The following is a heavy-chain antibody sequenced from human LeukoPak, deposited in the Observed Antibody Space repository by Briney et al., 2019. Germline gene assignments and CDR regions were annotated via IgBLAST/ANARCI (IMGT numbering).Heavy chain of an antibody. CDR1: GFTFSAYD. D-gene: IGHD4-17*01. V-gene: IGHV3-13*01. J-gene: IGHJ4*02. CDR2: IHTAGDT. CDR3: ARGSGPGVTTIDS. Sequence: GGSLRLSCAASGFTFSAYDMHWVRQATGKGLDWVSSIHTAGDTYYSASVKGRFTVSRENAKNSLFLQLDSLRPEDTAVYCCARGSGPGVTTIDSWGQGTLVTVSS.